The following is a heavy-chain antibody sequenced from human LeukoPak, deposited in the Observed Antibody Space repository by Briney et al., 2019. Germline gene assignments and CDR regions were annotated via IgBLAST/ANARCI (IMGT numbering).Heavy chain of an antibody. CDR3: ARDWYCTSTGCHDTFDI. Sequence: ASVTVSCKASGYTFISYGISWVRQAPGQGLEWMGWISTNTGDTSYSQNFQGRVTLTTDTSTTTVNMELRSLRSDDTAVYYCARDWYCTSTGCHDTFDIWGQGTMVTVSS. V-gene: IGHV1-18*01. D-gene: IGHD2-2*01. CDR1: GYTFISYG. J-gene: IGHJ3*02. CDR2: ISTNTGDT.